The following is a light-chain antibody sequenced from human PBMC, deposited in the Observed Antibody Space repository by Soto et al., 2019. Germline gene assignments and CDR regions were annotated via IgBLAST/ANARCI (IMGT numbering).Light chain of an antibody. CDR3: AAWDDSLSGWV. V-gene: IGLV1-47*01. CDR1: NSNIGTTS. J-gene: IGLJ3*02. CDR2: MNN. Sequence: QSVLTQPPSASATPGQRVSISCSGSNSNIGTTSVYWFQQLPGTAPKLLIYMNNQRPSGVPGRFSGSKSGTSASLAISGLRSEDEADYYCAAWDDSLSGWVFGGGTKVTVL.